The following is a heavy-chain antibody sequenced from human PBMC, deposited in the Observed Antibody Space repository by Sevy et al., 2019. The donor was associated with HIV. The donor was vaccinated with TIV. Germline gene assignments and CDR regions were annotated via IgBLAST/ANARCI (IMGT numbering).Heavy chain of an antibody. Sequence: GGSLRLSCAASGFTFSSYGMHWVRQAPGKGLEWVAFIRYDGSNKYYADSVKGRFNISRDNSKNTLYLQMNSLRAEDTAVYYCAKDRQLAPLYYDGMDVWGQGTTVTVSS. D-gene: IGHD6-6*01. CDR3: AKDRQLAPLYYDGMDV. J-gene: IGHJ6*02. V-gene: IGHV3-30*02. CDR2: IRYDGSNK. CDR1: GFTFSSYG.